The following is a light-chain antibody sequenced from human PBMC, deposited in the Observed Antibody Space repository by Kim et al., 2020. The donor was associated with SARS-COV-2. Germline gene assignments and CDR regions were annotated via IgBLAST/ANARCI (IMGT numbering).Light chain of an antibody. Sequence: PGERSTLSGRASQSLGNNYLAWYQQRPGQAPRLLIYGASSGATGIPDRFSASGSGTDFTLTISRLEPEDFAVYYCQQYGVSPPYTFGQGTKLEI. J-gene: IGKJ2*01. V-gene: IGKV3-20*01. CDR1: QSLGNNY. CDR3: QQYGVSPPYT. CDR2: GAS.